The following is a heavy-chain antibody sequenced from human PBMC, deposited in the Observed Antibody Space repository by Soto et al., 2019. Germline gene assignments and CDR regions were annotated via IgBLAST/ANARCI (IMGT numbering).Heavy chain of an antibody. CDR2: ISGSGGST. Sequence: HPGGSLRLSCAASGFTFSSCAMSWVRQAPGKGLEWVSAISGSGGSTYYADSVKGRFTISRDNSKNTLYLQMNSLRAEDTAVYYCAEDRTPDYYGSGSYYPNDYWGQGTLVTVSS. CDR1: GFTFSSCA. V-gene: IGHV3-23*01. J-gene: IGHJ4*02. CDR3: AEDRTPDYYGSGSYYPNDY. D-gene: IGHD3-10*01.